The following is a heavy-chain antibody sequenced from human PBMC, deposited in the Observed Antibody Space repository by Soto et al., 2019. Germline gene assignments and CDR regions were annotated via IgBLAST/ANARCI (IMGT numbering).Heavy chain of an antibody. CDR3: ATMVRGVILDWFDP. D-gene: IGHD3-10*01. CDR2: ISGSGGST. V-gene: IGHV3-23*01. Sequence: GGSLRLSCAASGFTFSSYAMSWVRQAPGKGLEWVSAISGSGGSTYYADSVKGRFTISRANSKNTLYLQMNSLRAEDTAVYYCATMVRGVILDWFDPWGQGTLVTVSS. CDR1: GFTFSSYA. J-gene: IGHJ5*02.